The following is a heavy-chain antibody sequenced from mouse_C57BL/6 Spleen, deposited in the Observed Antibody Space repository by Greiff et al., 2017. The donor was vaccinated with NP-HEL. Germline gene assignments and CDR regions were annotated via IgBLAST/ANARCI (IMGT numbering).Heavy chain of an antibody. Sequence: VHVKQSGPELVKPGASVKISCKASGYSFTDYNMNWVKQSNGKSLEWIGVINPYYGTTSYNQKFKGKATLTVDQSSSTAYMQLNSLTSEDSAVDYCARGAPYYGTTYFDVWGTGTTVTVSS. CDR2: INPYYGTT. V-gene: IGHV1-39*01. J-gene: IGHJ1*03. D-gene: IGHD1-1*01. CDR1: GYSFTDYN. CDR3: ARGAPYYGTTYFDV.